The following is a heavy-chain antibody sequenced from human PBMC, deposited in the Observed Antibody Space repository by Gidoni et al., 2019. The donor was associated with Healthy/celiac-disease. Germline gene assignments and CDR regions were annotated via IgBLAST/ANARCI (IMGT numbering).Heavy chain of an antibody. V-gene: IGHV3-9*01. Sequence: EVQLVESGGGLVQPGRSLRLSCAAAGCTFDDYAMHWVRQAPGKGLEWVSGISWNSGSIGYADSVKGRFTISRDNAKNSLYLQMNSLRAEDTALYYCAKDMGFGEFNYYYGMDVWGQGTTVTVSS. J-gene: IGHJ6*02. CDR1: GCTFDDYA. CDR2: ISWNSGSI. CDR3: AKDMGFGEFNYYYGMDV. D-gene: IGHD3-10*01.